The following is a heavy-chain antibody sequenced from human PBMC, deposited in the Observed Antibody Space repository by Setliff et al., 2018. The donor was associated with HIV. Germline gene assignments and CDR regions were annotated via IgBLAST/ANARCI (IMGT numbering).Heavy chain of an antibody. CDR1: GGSFSGYY. CDR2: IIHSGGA. D-gene: IGHD2-15*01. V-gene: IGHV4-34*01. CDR3: ARGGLGVVGAIDY. J-gene: IGHJ4*02. Sequence: SETLSLTCAVYGGSFSGYYWTWIRQPPGRGLEWIGEIIHSGGANYNRSLKSRVTISVDTSKNQFSLNLSSVTAADMAVYYCARGGLGVVGAIDYWSQGTLGTVS.